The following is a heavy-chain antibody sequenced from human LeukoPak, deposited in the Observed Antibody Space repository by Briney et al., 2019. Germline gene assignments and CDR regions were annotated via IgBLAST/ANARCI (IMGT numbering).Heavy chain of an antibody. Sequence: GGSLRLSCAASGFTFSTSWMSWVRQVPGKGLEWVANIKKDGSETYYVDSVKGRFTISRDNAKNSLYLQMNSLRAEDTAMYYCARGRYSGATYYFDYWGQGTLVTVSS. V-gene: IGHV3-7*03. J-gene: IGHJ4*02. CDR3: ARGRYSGATYYFDY. D-gene: IGHD5-12*01. CDR1: GFTFSTSW. CDR2: IKKDGSET.